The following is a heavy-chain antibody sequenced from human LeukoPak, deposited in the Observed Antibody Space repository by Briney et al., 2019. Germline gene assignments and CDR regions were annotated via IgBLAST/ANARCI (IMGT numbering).Heavy chain of an antibody. CDR1: GFTFSSYW. V-gene: IGHV3-21*01. Sequence: PGGSLRLSCAASGFTFSSYWMHWVRQAPGKGLVWVSSISSSSSYIYYADSVKGRFTISRDNAKNSLYLQMNSLRAEDTAVYYCARSPYYYDSSSGYWGQGTLVTVSS. J-gene: IGHJ4*02. CDR3: ARSPYYYDSSSGY. D-gene: IGHD3-22*01. CDR2: ISSSSSYI.